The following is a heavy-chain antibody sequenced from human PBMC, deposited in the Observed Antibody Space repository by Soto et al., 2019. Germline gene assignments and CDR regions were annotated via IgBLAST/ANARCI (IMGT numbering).Heavy chain of an antibody. CDR3: AHVYWAAYATRYYFDH. CDR1: GFSFSNGAVG. V-gene: IGHV2-5*02. D-gene: IGHD2-15*01. Sequence: QITLTESGPTLVKPTQTLTLTCTFSGFSFSNGAVGVGWIRQPPGKALEFLALIYWDDDKRYRPSLKNKITITKDTSRNQVVLTMTDLDPEDTATYYCAHVYWAAYATRYYFDHWCQGTLVTVSS. J-gene: IGHJ4*02. CDR2: IYWDDDK.